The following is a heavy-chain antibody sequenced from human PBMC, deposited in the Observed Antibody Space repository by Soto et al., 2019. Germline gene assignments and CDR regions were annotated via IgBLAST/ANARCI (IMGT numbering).Heavy chain of an antibody. CDR2: INPNSGGT. V-gene: IGHV1-2*04. CDR3: ARLGDIVVVPAAIRADYGMDV. Sequence: ASVKVSCKASGYTFTGYYMHWVRQAPGQRLEWMGWINPNSGGTNYTQKFQGWVTMTRDTSISTAYMELSRLRSDDTTVYYCARLGDIVVVPAAIRADYGMDVWGQGTTVTVSS. CDR1: GYTFTGYY. J-gene: IGHJ6*02. D-gene: IGHD2-2*01.